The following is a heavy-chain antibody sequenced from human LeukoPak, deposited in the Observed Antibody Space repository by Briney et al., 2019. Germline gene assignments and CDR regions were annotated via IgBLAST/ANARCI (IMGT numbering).Heavy chain of an antibody. CDR1: GYTFTNYD. V-gene: IGHV1-8*01. D-gene: IGHD3-3*01. J-gene: IGHJ4*02. CDR3: ARVNNDFWSGYYSFDY. CDR2: MNPNSGNT. Sequence: ASVKVSCKASGYTFTNYDISWVRQATGQGLEWMGWMNPNSGNTGYAQKFQGRVTMTRNTSTSTAYMELTSLRSEDTAVYYCARVNNDFWSGYYSFDYWGQGALVTVSS.